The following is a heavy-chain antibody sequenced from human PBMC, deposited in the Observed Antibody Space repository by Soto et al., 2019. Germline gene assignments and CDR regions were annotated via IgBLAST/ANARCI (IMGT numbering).Heavy chain of an antibody. Sequence: PSETLSLTCAVYGGSFSGYYWSWIRQPPGKGLEWIGDINYSGSTNYNPSLKSRVTISVDTSKNQFSLKLSSVTAADTAVYYCASKDSLVDAFDIWGQGTMVTVSS. CDR3: ASKDSLVDAFDI. D-gene: IGHD3-16*02. CDR2: INYSGST. J-gene: IGHJ3*02. CDR1: GGSFSGYY. V-gene: IGHV4-34*01.